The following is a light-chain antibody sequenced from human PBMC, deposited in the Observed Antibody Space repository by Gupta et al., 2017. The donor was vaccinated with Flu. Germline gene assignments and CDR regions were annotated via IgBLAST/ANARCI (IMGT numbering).Light chain of an antibody. Sequence: SPPSLSASVGDNVVITCRASQTIGTYLNWYQQKPGGAPKLLIYAASRLHGGVPARFIGSGSGSDFTLTITSLQPEDFASYYCQQSSKTPHTFGQGT. J-gene: IGKJ2*01. CDR2: AAS. V-gene: IGKV1-39*01. CDR1: QTIGTY. CDR3: QQSSKTPHT.